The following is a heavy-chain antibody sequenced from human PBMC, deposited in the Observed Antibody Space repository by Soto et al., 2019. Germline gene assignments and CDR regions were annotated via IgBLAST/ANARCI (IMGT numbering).Heavy chain of an antibody. Sequence: SETLSLTCTVSGGSISSFYWSWIRQPPGKGLEWIGYIFYYGNTNYNPSLKSRVTISIDRSKNQFSLKLSSVTAADTAVYYCARVPDRWGQGTLVTVSS. V-gene: IGHV4-59*12. CDR1: GGSISSFY. CDR3: ARVPDR. D-gene: IGHD2-2*01. J-gene: IGHJ5*02. CDR2: IFYYGNT.